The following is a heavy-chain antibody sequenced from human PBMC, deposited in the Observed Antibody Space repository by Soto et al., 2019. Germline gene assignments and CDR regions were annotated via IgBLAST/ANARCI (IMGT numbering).Heavy chain of an antibody. V-gene: IGHV4-59*08. CDR2: IYYSGST. D-gene: IGHD2-2*01. J-gene: IGHJ3*02. CDR3: ARRVGCSSTSCYGNAFDI. CDR1: GGSISSYY. Sequence: PSGTLSLTCTVSGGSISSYYWSWIRQPPGKGLEWIGYIYYSGSTNYNPSLKSRVTISVDTSKNQFSLKLSSVTAADTAVYYCARRVGCSSTSCYGNAFDIWGQGTMVTVSS.